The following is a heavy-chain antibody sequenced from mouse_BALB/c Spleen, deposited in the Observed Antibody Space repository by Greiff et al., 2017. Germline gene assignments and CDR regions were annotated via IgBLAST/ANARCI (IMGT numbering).Heavy chain of an antibody. V-gene: IGHV1-87*01. CDR1: GYTFTSYW. CDR3: AREEDYGNYNY. Sequence: VKVVESGAELARPGASVKLSCKASGYTFTSYWMQWVKQRPGQGLEWIGAIYPGDGDTRYTQKFKGKATLTADKSSSTAYMQLSSLASEDSAVYYCAREEDYGNYNYWGQGTTLTVSS. D-gene: IGHD2-1*01. CDR2: IYPGDGDT. J-gene: IGHJ2*01.